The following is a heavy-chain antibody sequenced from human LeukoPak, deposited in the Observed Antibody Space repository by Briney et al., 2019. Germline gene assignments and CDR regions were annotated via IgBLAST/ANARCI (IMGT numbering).Heavy chain of an antibody. CDR3: ARGPHTGVNYYDSSGYYY. CDR1: GGSFSGYY. J-gene: IGHJ4*02. Sequence: SETPSLTCAVYGGSFSGYYWSWIRQPPGKGLEWIGEINHSGSTNYNPSLKSRVTISVVTSKNQFSLKLSSVTAADTAVYYCARGPHTGVNYYDSSGYYYWGQGTLVTVSS. CDR2: INHSGST. V-gene: IGHV4-34*01. D-gene: IGHD3-22*01.